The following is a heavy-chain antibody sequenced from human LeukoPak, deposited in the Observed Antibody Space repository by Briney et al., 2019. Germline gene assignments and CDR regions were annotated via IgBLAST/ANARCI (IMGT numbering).Heavy chain of an antibody. CDR2: ISSSSSTI. CDR1: GFTFSSYS. V-gene: IGHV3-48*01. CDR3: ARPLMYYYGSETYFWFDP. Sequence: GGSLRLSCAASGFTFSSYSMNWVRQAPGKGLEWVSYISSSSSTIYYADSVRGRFTISRDNAKNSLYLQMNSLRAEDTAVYYCARPLMYYYGSETYFWFDPWGQGTLVTVSS. J-gene: IGHJ5*02. D-gene: IGHD3-10*01.